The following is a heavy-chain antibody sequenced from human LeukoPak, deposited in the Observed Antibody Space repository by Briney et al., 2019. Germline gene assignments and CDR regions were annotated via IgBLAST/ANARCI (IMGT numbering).Heavy chain of an antibody. D-gene: IGHD3-10*01. V-gene: IGHV3-30*02. CDR2: RRYDGSNK. CDR1: GFTFSSYG. CDR3: AYYASGSYYNYYYYMDV. Sequence: GGSLRLSXAASGFTFSSYGMHWVGQAPGKGLEWVAFRRYDGSNKYYADSVKGRFTISRDNSKNTLYLQMNSLRAEDTAVYYCAYYASGSYYNYYYYMDVWGKGTTVTVSS. J-gene: IGHJ6*03.